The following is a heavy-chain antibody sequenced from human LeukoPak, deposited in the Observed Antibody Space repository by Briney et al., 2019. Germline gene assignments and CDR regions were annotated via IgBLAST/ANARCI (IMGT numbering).Heavy chain of an antibody. J-gene: IGHJ1*01. D-gene: IGHD4-17*01. CDR2: ISSSSSTI. CDR1: GFTFSSYS. CDR3: ARANDYGDYLEYFQH. V-gene: IGHV3-48*01. Sequence: GGSLRLSCAASGFTFSSYSMNWVRQAPGKGLEWVSYISSSSSTIYYADSVKGRFTISRDNAKNTLYLQMNSLRAEDTAVYYCARANDYGDYLEYFQHWGQGTLVTVSS.